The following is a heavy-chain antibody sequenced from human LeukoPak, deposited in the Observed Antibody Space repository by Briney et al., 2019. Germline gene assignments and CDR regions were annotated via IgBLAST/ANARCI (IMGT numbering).Heavy chain of an antibody. D-gene: IGHD3-22*01. J-gene: IGHJ4*02. CDR1: GYTFTSYG. V-gene: IGHV1-18*01. CDR2: ISAYNGNT. Sequence: ASVKVSCKASGYTFTSYGIRWVRQAPGQGLEWMGWISAYNGNTNYAQKLQGRVTMTTDTSTSTAYMELRCLRSADTAVYYCAGRVRYYYDSSGPDYWGQGSLVTVSS. CDR3: AGRVRYYYDSSGPDY.